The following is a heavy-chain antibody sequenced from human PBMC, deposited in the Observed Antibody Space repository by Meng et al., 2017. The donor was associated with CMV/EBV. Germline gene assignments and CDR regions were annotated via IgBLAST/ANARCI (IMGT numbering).Heavy chain of an antibody. V-gene: IGHV3-21*01. J-gene: IGHJ4*02. CDR2: ISSSSNYI. CDR3: ARDGTYSSS. Sequence: LSCVASGFTFISHSMSWVRQAPGKGLEWVSSISSSSNYIYYADSLKGRFTISRDNAKNSLYLQMNSLRAEDTAVYYCARDGTYSSSWGQGTLVTVSS. D-gene: IGHD6-6*01. CDR1: GFTFISHS.